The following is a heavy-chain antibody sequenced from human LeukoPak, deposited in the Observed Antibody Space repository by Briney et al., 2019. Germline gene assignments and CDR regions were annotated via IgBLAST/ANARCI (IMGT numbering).Heavy chain of an antibody. CDR1: GGSLSSYY. D-gene: IGHD3-10*01. Sequence: SETLSLTCTVSGGSLSSYYWSWIRQPAGKGLEWIGRIYTSGSTNYNPSLKSRVTMSVDTSKNQFSLKLSSVTAADTAVYYCARELYYYGYFDYWGQGTLVTASS. J-gene: IGHJ4*02. V-gene: IGHV4-4*07. CDR2: IYTSGST. CDR3: ARELYYYGYFDY.